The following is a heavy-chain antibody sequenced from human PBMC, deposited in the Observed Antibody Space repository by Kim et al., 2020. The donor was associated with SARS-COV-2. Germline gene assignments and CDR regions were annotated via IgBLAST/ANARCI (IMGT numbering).Heavy chain of an antibody. CDR3: AKDASRTVDTAMGR. V-gene: IGHV3-30*18. D-gene: IGHD5-18*01. Sequence: GGSLRLSCAASGFTFSSYGMHWVRQAPGKGLEWVAVISYDGSNKYYADSVKGRFTISRDNSKNTLYLQMNSLRAEDTAVYYCAKDASRTVDTAMGRWGQG. CDR2: ISYDGSNK. J-gene: IGHJ1*01. CDR1: GFTFSSYG.